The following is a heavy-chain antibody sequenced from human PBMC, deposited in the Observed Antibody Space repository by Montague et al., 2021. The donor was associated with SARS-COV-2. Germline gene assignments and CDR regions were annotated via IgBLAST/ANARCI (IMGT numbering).Heavy chain of an antibody. CDR3: ARAETYDSTGPLFY. D-gene: IGHD3-22*01. V-gene: IGHV3-53*01. CDR1: GFTVNKNY. Sequence: LRLSFAASGFTVNKNYMSWVRQAPGKGLEWVSAIYSGGTTYYGDSVKGRFTISRDNSKNTLYLQMNSLRAEDTAVYYCARAETYDSTGPLFYWGQGTLVTVSS. CDR2: IYSGGTT. J-gene: IGHJ4*02.